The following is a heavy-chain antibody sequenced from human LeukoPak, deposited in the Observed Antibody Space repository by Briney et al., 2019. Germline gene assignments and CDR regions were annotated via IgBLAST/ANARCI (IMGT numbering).Heavy chain of an antibody. D-gene: IGHD3-3*01. J-gene: IGHJ6*03. CDR1: GGSISSHY. V-gene: IGHV4-59*11. CDR2: IYYSGST. CDR3: ARGHYDFWSGSPYYMDV. Sequence: SETLSLTCTVSGGSISSHYWSWIRQPPGKGLEWIGYIYYSGSTNYNPSLKSRVTISVDTSKNQFSLKLSSVTAADTAVYYCARGHYDFWSGSPYYMDVWGKGTTVTVSS.